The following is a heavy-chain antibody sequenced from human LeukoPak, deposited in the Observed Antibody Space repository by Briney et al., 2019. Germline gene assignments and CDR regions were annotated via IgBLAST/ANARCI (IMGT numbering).Heavy chain of an antibody. CDR1: GFTVSSNY. V-gene: IGHV3-23*01. D-gene: IGHD2-2*01. CDR2: ISGSGGST. CDR3: ARSPSAYFYYYGMDV. Sequence: PGGSLRLSCAASGFTVSSNYMSWVRQAPGKGLEWVSAISGSGGSTYYADSVKGRFTISRDNSKNTLYLQMSSLRAEDTAVYYCARSPSAYFYYYGMDVWGRGTTVTVSS. J-gene: IGHJ6*02.